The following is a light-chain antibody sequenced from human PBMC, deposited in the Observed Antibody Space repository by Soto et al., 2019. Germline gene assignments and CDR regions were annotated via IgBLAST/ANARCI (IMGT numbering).Light chain of an antibody. CDR2: TNN. CDR1: GSNIGRNT. CDR3: AAWDDSLTPRDV. J-gene: IGLJ1*01. Sequence: QSVMTQAPAVSGTPRQRGTSSCSGTGSNIGRNTVTWYQQAPGAAPNLLIYTNNQRPSGVPDRLSGSKSGTSLVISGLRSEDEADYYCAAWDDSLTPRDVFGTGTKVTVL. V-gene: IGLV1-44*01.